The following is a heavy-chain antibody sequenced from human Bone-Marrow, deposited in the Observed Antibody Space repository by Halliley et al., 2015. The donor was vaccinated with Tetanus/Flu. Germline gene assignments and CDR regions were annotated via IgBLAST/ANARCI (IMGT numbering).Heavy chain of an antibody. J-gene: IGHJ6*02. Sequence: TLSLTCTVSGGSIGNYYWTWIRQPPGKGLEWIGYIYYSGGTNYNRSLKSRVTISVDKSKNQFSVNLRSVTAAGTAVYYCAREAYSYYGMDVWGQGSTVIVSS. V-gene: IGHV4-59*01. CDR2: IYYSGGT. CDR3: AREAYSYYGMDV. CDR1: GGSIGNYY.